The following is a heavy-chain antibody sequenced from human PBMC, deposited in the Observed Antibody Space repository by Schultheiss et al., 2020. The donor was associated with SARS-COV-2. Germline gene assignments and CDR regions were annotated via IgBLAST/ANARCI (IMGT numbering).Heavy chain of an antibody. CDR1: GFTFSSYG. J-gene: IGHJ6*02. CDR2: IWYDGSNK. D-gene: IGHD4-17*01. Sequence: GGSLRLSCAASGFTFSSYGMHWVRQAPGKGLEWVAVIWYDGSNKYYADSVKGRFTISRDSAKNSLYLQMNSLRAEDTAVYYCARGGKFFYGDYVGGMDVWGQGTTVTVSS. V-gene: IGHV3-33*08. CDR3: ARGGKFFYGDYVGGMDV.